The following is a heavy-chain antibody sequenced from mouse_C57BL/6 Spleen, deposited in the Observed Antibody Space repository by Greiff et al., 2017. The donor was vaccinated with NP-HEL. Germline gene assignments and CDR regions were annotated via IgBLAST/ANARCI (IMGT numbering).Heavy chain of an antibody. CDR2: IYPGSGST. CDR3: ARSGGDYYGSSYGFAY. Sequence: QVQLQQPGAELVKPGASVKMSCKASGYTFTSYWITWVKQRPGQGLEWIGDIYPGSGSTNYNEKFKSKATLTVDTSSSTAYMQLSSLTSEDSAVYYCARSGGDYYGSSYGFAYWGQGTLVTVSA. V-gene: IGHV1-55*01. D-gene: IGHD1-1*01. CDR1: GYTFTSYW. J-gene: IGHJ3*01.